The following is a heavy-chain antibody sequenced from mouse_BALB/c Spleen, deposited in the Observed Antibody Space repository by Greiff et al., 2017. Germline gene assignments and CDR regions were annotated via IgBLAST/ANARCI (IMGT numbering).Heavy chain of an antibody. CDR2: IWGDGST. CDR3: ARDAVVATRYFDV. Sequence: VQRVESGPGLVAPSQSLSITCTVSGFSLTGYGVNWVRQPPGKGLEWLGMIWGDGSTDYNSALKSRLSISKDNSKSQVFLKMNSLQTDDTARYYCARDAVVATRYFDVWGAGTTVTVSS. J-gene: IGHJ1*01. V-gene: IGHV2-6-7*01. D-gene: IGHD1-1*01. CDR1: GFSLTGYG.